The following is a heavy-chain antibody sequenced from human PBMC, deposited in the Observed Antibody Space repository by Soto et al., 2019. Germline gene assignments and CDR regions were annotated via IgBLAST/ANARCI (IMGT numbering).Heavy chain of an antibody. J-gene: IGHJ3*02. V-gene: IGHV1-2*04. CDR2: INPHSGAT. D-gene: IGHD1-26*01. CDR1: GYTFGDYY. Sequence: VASVKVSCKTSGYTFGDYYIHWVRQAPGQRLQWMAWINPHSGATKFAQEFQDWVTLTSDTSISTAYMELRSLKSDDSAIYYCARPPNPWEPYAFHIRGQGTMVTVSS. CDR3: ARPPNPWEPYAFHI.